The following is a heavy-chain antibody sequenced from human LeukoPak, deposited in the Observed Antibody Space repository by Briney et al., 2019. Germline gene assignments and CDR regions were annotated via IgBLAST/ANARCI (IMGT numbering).Heavy chain of an antibody. CDR1: GFTFSTYP. J-gene: IGHJ4*02. CDR3: AKDWKYSTEY. Sequence: GRSLRLSCAASGFTFSTYPTHWVRQAPGKGLEWVAVISYDGTNKYFADSVKGRFAISRDNTRNTLYLVLNSLKAEDTAIYYCAKDWKYSTEYWGQGTLVTVSS. D-gene: IGHD1-7*01. V-gene: IGHV3-30*09. CDR2: ISYDGTNK.